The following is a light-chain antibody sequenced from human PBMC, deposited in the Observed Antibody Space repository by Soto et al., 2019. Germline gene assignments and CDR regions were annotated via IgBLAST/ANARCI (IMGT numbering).Light chain of an antibody. CDR3: QQYNGYSTWT. J-gene: IGKJ1*01. V-gene: IGKV1-5*01. CDR2: DAS. CDR1: QSISRW. Sequence: DIQMTQSPSTLSASVGDRVTITCRASQSISRWLAWYQQKPGKAPKVLIWDASSLQRGVPSRFSGSGSGTEFALTISSLQPDDFATYYCQQYNGYSTWTFGQGTKVDIK.